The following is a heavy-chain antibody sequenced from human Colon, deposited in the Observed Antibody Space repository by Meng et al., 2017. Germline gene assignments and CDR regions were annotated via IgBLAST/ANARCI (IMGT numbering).Heavy chain of an antibody. CDR2: IYPDDSDS. V-gene: IGHV5-51*01. CDR3: ARQEPYDILTGYYDK. J-gene: IGHJ4*02. Sequence: GESLKISCKVSGYSFSSYWIGWVRQMPGKGLEWIGFIYPDDSDSRYNPSFQGQVTISVDKSTSTVYLQWRSLKASDSAIYYCARQEPYDILTGYYDKWGQGTLVTVSS. CDR1: GYSFSSYW. D-gene: IGHD3-9*01.